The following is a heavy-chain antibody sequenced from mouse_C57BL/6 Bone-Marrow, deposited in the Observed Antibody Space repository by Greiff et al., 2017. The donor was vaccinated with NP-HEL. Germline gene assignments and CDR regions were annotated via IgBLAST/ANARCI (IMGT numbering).Heavy chain of an antibody. Sequence: VQLQQSRAELVKPGASVKMSCKASGYTFTTYPIEWMKQNHGKSLEWIGNFHPYNDDTKYNEKFKGKATLTVEKSSSTVYLELSRLTSDDSAVYYCARRGYGNYGGFAYWGQGTLVTVSA. D-gene: IGHD2-10*02. CDR2: FHPYNDDT. V-gene: IGHV1-47*01. CDR1: GYTFTTYP. CDR3: ARRGYGNYGGFAY. J-gene: IGHJ3*01.